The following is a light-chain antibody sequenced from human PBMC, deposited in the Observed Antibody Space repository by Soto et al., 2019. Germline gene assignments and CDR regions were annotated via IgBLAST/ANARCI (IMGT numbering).Light chain of an antibody. CDR1: QSLVYSDGNTY. J-gene: IGKJ5*01. CDR3: QQYGSSPLIS. Sequence: VMTQSPLSLPVTLGQPASISCRSSQSLVYSDGNTYLTWYQQKPGQAPRLLIFGASKRATGIPDRFSGSGSGRDFTLTISGLEPEDFAVYYCQQYGSSPLISFGQGTRLEIK. CDR2: GAS. V-gene: IGKV3-20*01.